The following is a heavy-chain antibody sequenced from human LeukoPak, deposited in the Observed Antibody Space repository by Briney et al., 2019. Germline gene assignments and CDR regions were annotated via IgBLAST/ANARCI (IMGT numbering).Heavy chain of an antibody. D-gene: IGHD6-19*01. Sequence: SETLSLTCAVSGGSISSSNWWSWVRPPPGKGLEWIGEIYHSGSTNYNPSLKSRVTISVDKSKNQFSLKLSSVTAADTAVYYCARTSIAVAGTLGYWGQGTLVTVSS. CDR1: GGSISSSNW. CDR2: IYHSGST. V-gene: IGHV4-4*02. J-gene: IGHJ4*02. CDR3: ARTSIAVAGTLGY.